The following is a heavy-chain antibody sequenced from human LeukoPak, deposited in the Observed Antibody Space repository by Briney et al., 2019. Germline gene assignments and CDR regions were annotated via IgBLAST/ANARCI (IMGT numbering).Heavy chain of an antibody. D-gene: IGHD4-17*01. CDR2: ISYDGSNK. Sequence: PGGSLRLSCAASGFTFSSYAMHWVRQAPGKGLEWVAVISYDGSNKYYADSVKGRFTISRDNSKNTLYLQMSSLRAEDTTVYYCARDLESGDYVGLGGYWGQGTLVTVSS. CDR3: ARDLESGDYVGLGGY. CDR1: GFTFSSYA. J-gene: IGHJ4*02. V-gene: IGHV3-30*04.